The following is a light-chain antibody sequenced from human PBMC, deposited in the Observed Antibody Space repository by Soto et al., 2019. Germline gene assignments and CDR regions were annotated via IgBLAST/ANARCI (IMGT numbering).Light chain of an antibody. Sequence: EIVMTQSPVTLSLSPGESATLSCRASQTVGSSQVAWYQQKPGQAPRLLIYGASSRATGIPDRFSGVGSETDFTLTINRLEPEDFAVYYCQQYATSPHTFGQGTKLEIK. CDR1: QTVGSSQ. CDR3: QQYATSPHT. J-gene: IGKJ2*01. V-gene: IGKV3-20*01. CDR2: GAS.